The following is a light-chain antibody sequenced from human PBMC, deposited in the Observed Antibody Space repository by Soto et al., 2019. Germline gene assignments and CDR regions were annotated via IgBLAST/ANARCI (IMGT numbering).Light chain of an antibody. Sequence: QPVLTQPPSVSGAPGQRVTISFTGSSSNIGAGYDVHWYQQLPGTAPKLLIYGNSNRPSGVPDRFSGSKSGTSASLAITGLQAEDEADYYCQSYDSSLSGSNVFGTGTQLTVL. CDR2: GNS. V-gene: IGLV1-40*01. CDR1: SSNIGAGYD. J-gene: IGLJ1*01. CDR3: QSYDSSLSGSNV.